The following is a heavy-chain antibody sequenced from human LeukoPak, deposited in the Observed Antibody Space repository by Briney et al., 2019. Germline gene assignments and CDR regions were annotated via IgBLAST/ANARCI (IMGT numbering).Heavy chain of an antibody. J-gene: IGHJ5*02. D-gene: IGHD6-19*01. Sequence: GRSLRLSCAASGFTFSSYGMHWIRQAPGKGLEWVAVISYDGSNKYYADSVKGRFTISRDNSKNTLYLQMNSLRAEDTAVYYCAKGKYSSGSAWFDPWGQGTLVTVSS. CDR3: AKGKYSSGSAWFDP. CDR2: ISYDGSNK. CDR1: GFTFSSYG. V-gene: IGHV3-30*18.